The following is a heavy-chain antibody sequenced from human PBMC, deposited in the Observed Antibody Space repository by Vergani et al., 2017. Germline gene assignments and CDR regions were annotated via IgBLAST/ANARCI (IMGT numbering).Heavy chain of an antibody. CDR1: GASIRNYH. Sequence: QVQLQESGPGLVRPSETLSLTFTVSGASIRNYHWSWIRQSAGKGLEWIGLVYNSGSTNYIPSLKSRVTVSAGTSRSQFSLNLTSVTAADTAVYFCARGPTSSRGYFDFWGQGLLVTVSS. CDR2: VYNSGST. V-gene: IGHV4-4*07. CDR3: ARGPTSSRGYFDF. J-gene: IGHJ4*02. D-gene: IGHD6-13*01.